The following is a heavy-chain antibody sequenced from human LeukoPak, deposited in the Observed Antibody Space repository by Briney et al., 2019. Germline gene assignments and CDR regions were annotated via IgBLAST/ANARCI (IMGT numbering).Heavy chain of an antibody. CDR2: ISGSGGST. CDR1: GFTFSSYA. D-gene: IGHD3-10*01. J-gene: IGHJ3*02. CDR3: AKDRTGVRGVLDAFDI. V-gene: IGHV3-23*01. Sequence: GGSLRLSCAASGFTFSSYAMSWVRQAPGKGLEWVSAISGSGGSTYYADSVKGRFTISRDNSKNTLYLQMNSLRAEDTAVYYCAKDRTGVRGVLDAFDIWGQGTMVTVPS.